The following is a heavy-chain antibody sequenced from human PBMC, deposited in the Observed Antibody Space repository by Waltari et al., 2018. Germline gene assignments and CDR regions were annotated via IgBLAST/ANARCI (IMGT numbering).Heavy chain of an antibody. D-gene: IGHD5-12*01. CDR1: GFTFSSYS. Sequence: EVQLVESGGGLVQPGGSLRLSCAASGFTFSSYSMNWVRQAPGKGLEWVSYISSSSSTIDYADSVKGRFTISRDNAKNSLYLQMNSLRAEDTAVYYCARDPGLMATIPYYFDYWGQGTLVTVSS. CDR2: ISSSSSTI. J-gene: IGHJ4*02. CDR3: ARDPGLMATIPYYFDY. V-gene: IGHV3-48*01.